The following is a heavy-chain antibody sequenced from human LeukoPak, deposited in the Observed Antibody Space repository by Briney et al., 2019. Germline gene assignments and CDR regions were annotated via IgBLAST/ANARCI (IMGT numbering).Heavy chain of an antibody. V-gene: IGHV3-23*01. CDR3: ARGTVTAPDY. J-gene: IGHJ4*02. D-gene: IGHD2-21*02. Sequence: GGSLRLSCAASGFTFSNYALSWVRQAPGKGLEWVSAIHYSGGSTYYADSVKGRFTISRDNSKNTLYLQMNRLRPEDTAVYYCARGTVTAPDYWGQGTLVTVSS. CDR1: GFTFSNYA. CDR2: IHYSGGST.